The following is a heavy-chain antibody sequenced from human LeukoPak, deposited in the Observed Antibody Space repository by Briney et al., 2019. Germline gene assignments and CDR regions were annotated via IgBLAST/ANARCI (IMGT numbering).Heavy chain of an antibody. Sequence: SETLSLTCTVSGGSVSDYYWSWIRQSPGKGLEWIGYIYYTGSTSYNPSLRSRVTMSADTSKNQFSLQLSSVTAADTAVYYCARDWNRYAYWGQGTLVTVSS. CDR1: GGSVSDYY. J-gene: IGHJ4*02. D-gene: IGHD1-1*01. CDR3: ARDWNRYAY. CDR2: IYYTGST. V-gene: IGHV4-59*02.